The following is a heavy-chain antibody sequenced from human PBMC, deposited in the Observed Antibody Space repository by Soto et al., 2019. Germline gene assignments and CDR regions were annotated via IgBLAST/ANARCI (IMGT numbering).Heavy chain of an antibody. Sequence: SVKVSCKASGGTFSSYAISWVRQAPGQGLEWMGGIIPIFGTANYAQKFQGRVTITADESTSTAYMELSSLRSEDTAVYYCARDLSPWSGGDWHDAFDVWGQGTMVTVSS. CDR2: IIPIFGTA. CDR3: ARDLSPWSGGDWHDAFDV. V-gene: IGHV1-69*13. CDR1: GGTFSSYA. J-gene: IGHJ3*01. D-gene: IGHD2-21*02.